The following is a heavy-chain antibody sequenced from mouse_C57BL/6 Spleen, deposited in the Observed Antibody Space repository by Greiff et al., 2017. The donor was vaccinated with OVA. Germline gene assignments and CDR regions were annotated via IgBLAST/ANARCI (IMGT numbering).Heavy chain of an antibody. Sequence: EVKLVESEGGLVQPGSSMKLSCTASGFTFSDYYMAWVRQVPEKGLEWVANINYDGSSTYYLDSLKSRFIISRDNAKNILYLQMSSLKSEDTATYYCAREDYYGTQGAMDYWGQGTSVTVSS. CDR1: GFTFSDYY. V-gene: IGHV5-16*01. CDR3: AREDYYGTQGAMDY. D-gene: IGHD1-1*01. J-gene: IGHJ4*01. CDR2: INYDGSST.